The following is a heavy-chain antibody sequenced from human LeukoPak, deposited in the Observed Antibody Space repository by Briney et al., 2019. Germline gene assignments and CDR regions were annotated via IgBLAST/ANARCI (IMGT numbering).Heavy chain of an antibody. Sequence: GGSLRLSCAASGFTFSNAWMNWVRQAPGKGLEWVGHIKSKTDGGTTDYAAPVKGRFTISRDDSKNTLYLQMNSLKTEDTAVYYCTRDDYVWGSYRFDYWGQGTLVTVSS. D-gene: IGHD3-16*02. CDR2: IKSKTDGGTT. CDR1: GFTFSNAW. V-gene: IGHV3-15*07. CDR3: TRDDYVWGSYRFDY. J-gene: IGHJ4*02.